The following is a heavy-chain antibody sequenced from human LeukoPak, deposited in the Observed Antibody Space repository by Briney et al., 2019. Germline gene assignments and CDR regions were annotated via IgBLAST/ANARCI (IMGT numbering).Heavy chain of an antibody. D-gene: IGHD3-3*01. V-gene: IGHV3-53*01. CDR3: VPRKEWSCYMDV. CDR2: IYSGGGT. Sequence: GGSLRLSCAASGFTVSSNYMTWVRQAPGKGLEWVSVIYSGGGTLYADSVKGRFTISRDNSKNTLYLQMNSLRAEDTAVYYCVPRKEWSCYMDVWGKGTTVTVSS. J-gene: IGHJ6*03. CDR1: GFTVSSNY.